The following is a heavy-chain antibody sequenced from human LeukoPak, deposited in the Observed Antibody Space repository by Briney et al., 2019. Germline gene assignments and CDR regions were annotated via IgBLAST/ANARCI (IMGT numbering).Heavy chain of an antibody. D-gene: IGHD3-22*01. CDR2: IISSSSYI. CDR3: ARVLLYYDSSGYLDY. CDR1: GFTFSSYS. Sequence: GGSLRLSCAASGFTFSSYSMNWVRQAPGKGLEWVSSIISSSSYIYYADSVKGRFTISRDNATNSLYLQMNSLRAEDTAVYYCARVLLYYDSSGYLDYWGQGTLVTVSS. J-gene: IGHJ4*02. V-gene: IGHV3-21*01.